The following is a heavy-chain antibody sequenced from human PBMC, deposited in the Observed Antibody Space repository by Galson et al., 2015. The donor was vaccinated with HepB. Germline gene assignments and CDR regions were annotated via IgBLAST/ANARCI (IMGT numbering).Heavy chain of an antibody. V-gene: IGHV1-3*01. CDR1: GYTFTSYA. D-gene: IGHD6-19*01. Sequence: SVKVSCKASGYTFTSYAMHWVRQAPGQRLEWMGWINAGNGNTKYSQKFQGRVTITRDTSASTAYMELSNLRSEDTAVYYCAREGTSSGWRLVSPKQTTPPELGYWGQGTLVTVSS. CDR3: AREGTSSGWRLVSPKQTTPPELGY. J-gene: IGHJ4*02. CDR2: INAGNGNT.